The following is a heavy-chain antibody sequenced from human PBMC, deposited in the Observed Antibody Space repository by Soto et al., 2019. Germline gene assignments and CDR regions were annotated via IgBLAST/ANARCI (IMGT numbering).Heavy chain of an antibody. J-gene: IGHJ4*02. V-gene: IGHV4-34*01. D-gene: IGHD6-19*01. Sequence: PSETLSLTCAVYGGSFSGYYWSWIRQPPGKGLEWIGEINYSGSTNYNPSLKSRVTISVDTSKNQFSLKLSSVTAADTAVYYCARGWSGWRVWLDYWGQGTLVTVSS. CDR3: ARGWSGWRVWLDY. CDR2: INYSGST. CDR1: GGSFSGYY.